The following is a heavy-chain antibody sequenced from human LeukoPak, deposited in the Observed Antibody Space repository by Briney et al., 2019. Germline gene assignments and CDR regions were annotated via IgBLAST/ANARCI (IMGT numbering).Heavy chain of an antibody. J-gene: IGHJ5*02. CDR2: IYTSGST. CDR1: GGSISSGTYY. CDR3: ARRALRHFDWLPPQNWFDP. V-gene: IGHV4-61*02. D-gene: IGHD3-9*01. Sequence: TSETLSLTCTVSGGSISSGTYYWSWIRQPAGKGLEWIGRIYTSGSTNYNPSLKSRVTISVDTSKNQFSLKLSSVTAADTAVYYCARRALRHFDWLPPQNWFDPWGQGTLVTVSS.